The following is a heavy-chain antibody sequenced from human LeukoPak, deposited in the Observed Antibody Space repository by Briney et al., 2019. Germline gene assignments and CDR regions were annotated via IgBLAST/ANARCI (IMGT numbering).Heavy chain of an antibody. CDR3: ARELKEIADDAFDI. CDR2: IYYSGST. Sequence: PSQTLSLTCTVSGGSISSGGYYWSWIRQHPGKGLEWIGYIYYSGSTYYNPSLKSRVTISVDTSKNQFSLKLSSVTAADTAVYYCARELKEIADDAFDIWGQGTMVTVSS. CDR1: GGSISSGGYY. D-gene: IGHD6-13*01. V-gene: IGHV4-31*03. J-gene: IGHJ3*02.